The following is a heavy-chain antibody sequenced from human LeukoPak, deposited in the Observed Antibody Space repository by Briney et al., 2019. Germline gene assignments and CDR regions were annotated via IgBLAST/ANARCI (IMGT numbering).Heavy chain of an antibody. CDR3: ARDREDGYKYFDY. Sequence: GGSLRLSCAASGFTFSSYSMNWVRQAPGKGLEWVSSISSSSSYIYYADSVKGRFTISRDNSKNILYLEMNSLRAEDTAVYYCARDREDGYKYFDYWGQGTLVTVSS. CDR1: GFTFSSYS. CDR2: ISSSSSYI. D-gene: IGHD5-24*01. V-gene: IGHV3-21*01. J-gene: IGHJ4*02.